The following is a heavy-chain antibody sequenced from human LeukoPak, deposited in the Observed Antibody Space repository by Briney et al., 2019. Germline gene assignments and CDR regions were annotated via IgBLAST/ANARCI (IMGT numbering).Heavy chain of an antibody. V-gene: IGHV3-9*01. CDR3: AKDGGHVEGVLSLFHSYYLDY. CDR1: GFTLWLYA. D-gene: IGHD3-16*02. Sequence: GGSLRLSCGACGFTLWLYAMHWARQAPGKGLEGVSDISWNSGSIDSADSVKGRFTISRDKATNPPYLQLNSLRAEDTALYYCAKDGGHVEGVLSLFHSYYLDYWGEGTLVTVS. CDR2: ISWNSGSI. J-gene: IGHJ4*02.